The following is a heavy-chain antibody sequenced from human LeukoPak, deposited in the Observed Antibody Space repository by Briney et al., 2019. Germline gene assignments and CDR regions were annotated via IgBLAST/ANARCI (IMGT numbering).Heavy chain of an antibody. Sequence: PGESLKISCKGSGYSFTSYWIGWVRQMPGKGLEWMGIIYPGDSDTRYSPSFQGQVTISADKSISTAYLQWSSLKASDTAMYYCATQGEYYASSCYYSNWFDPWGQGTLVTVSS. J-gene: IGHJ5*02. CDR2: IYPGDSDT. CDR1: GYSFTSYW. D-gene: IGHD3-22*01. CDR3: ATQGEYYASSCYYSNWFDP. V-gene: IGHV5-51*01.